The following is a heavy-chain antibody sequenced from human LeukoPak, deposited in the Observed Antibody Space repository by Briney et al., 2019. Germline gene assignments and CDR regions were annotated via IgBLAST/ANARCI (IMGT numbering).Heavy chain of an antibody. V-gene: IGHV1-24*01. CDR1: GYTLTELS. CDR2: FDPEDGET. D-gene: IGHD6-6*01. J-gene: IGHJ6*03. CDR3: ATETISSSPNYYYYMDV. Sequence: ASVKVSCKVSGYTLTELSMHWVRQAPGKGLEWMGGFDPEDGETIYAQKFQGRVTMTEDTSTDTAYMELSCLRSEDTAVYYCATETISSSPNYYYYMDVWGKGTTVTVSS.